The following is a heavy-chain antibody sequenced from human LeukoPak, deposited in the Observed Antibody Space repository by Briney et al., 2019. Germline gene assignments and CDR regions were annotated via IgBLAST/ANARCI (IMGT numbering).Heavy chain of an antibody. CDR1: GGTSRSYG. D-gene: IGHD3-16*01. J-gene: IGHJ3*02. CDR3: ARVGGGVRAFDI. CDR2: INPNSGGT. V-gene: IGHV1-2*06. Sequence: VKVSCKASGGTSRSYGISWVLQAPGQGLEWMGRINPNSGGTNYAQKFQGRVTMTRDTSISTAYMELSRLRSDDAAVYYCARVGGGVRAFDIWGQGTMVTVSS.